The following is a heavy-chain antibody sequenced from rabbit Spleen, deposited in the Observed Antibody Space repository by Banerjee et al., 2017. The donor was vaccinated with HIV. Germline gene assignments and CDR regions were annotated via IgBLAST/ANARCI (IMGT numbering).Heavy chain of an antibody. Sequence: QSLEESGGDLVKPEGSLTLTCTASGFSFSSRYYMCWVRQAPGKGLEWVACINTATGKDVYASWAKGRFTISKTSWTTVTLQMTGLTAADTATYFCARDLANIIGWNLNLWGPGTLVTVS. CDR1: GFSFSSRYY. V-gene: IGHV1S40*01. CDR3: ARDLANIIGWNLNL. CDR2: INTATGKD. D-gene: IGHD1-1*01. J-gene: IGHJ4*01.